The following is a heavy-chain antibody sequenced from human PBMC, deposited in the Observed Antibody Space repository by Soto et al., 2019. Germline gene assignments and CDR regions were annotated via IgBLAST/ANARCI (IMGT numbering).Heavy chain of an antibody. Sequence: QITLKESGPTLVKPTQTLTLTCTFSGFSLSTSGVGVGWIRQPPGKALEWLALIYWDDDKRYSPSLTSRLTITTDTSKNQVVLTMTNMDPVDTATYYCAHGLVVVANYGMDVWGQGTTVTVSS. CDR3: AHGLVVVANYGMDV. CDR1: GFSLSTSGVG. CDR2: IYWDDDK. J-gene: IGHJ6*02. V-gene: IGHV2-5*02. D-gene: IGHD2-15*01.